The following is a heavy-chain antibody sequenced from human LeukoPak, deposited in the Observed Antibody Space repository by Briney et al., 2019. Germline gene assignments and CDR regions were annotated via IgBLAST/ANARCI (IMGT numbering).Heavy chain of an antibody. CDR1: GYTFTSYG. V-gene: IGHV1-18*01. Sequence: GASVKVSCKASGYTFTSYGISWVRQAPGQGLEWMGWISAYNGNTNYAQKLQGRVTMTTDTSTSTAYMELRSLRSDDTAVYYCATFSGYSYGYKVRLDAFDIWGQGTMVTVSS. J-gene: IGHJ3*02. CDR3: ATFSGYSYGYKVRLDAFDI. D-gene: IGHD5-18*01. CDR2: ISAYNGNT.